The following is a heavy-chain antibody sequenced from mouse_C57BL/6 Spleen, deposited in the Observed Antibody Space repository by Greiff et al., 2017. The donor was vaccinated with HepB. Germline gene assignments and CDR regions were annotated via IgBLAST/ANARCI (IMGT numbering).Heavy chain of an antibody. CDR2: INPNNGGT. D-gene: IGHD2-3*01. V-gene: IGHV1-26*01. CDR1: GYTFTDYY. CDR3: ARTPPVYDGYYAVAY. J-gene: IGHJ3*01. Sequence: EVQLQQSGPELVKPGASVKISCKASGYTFTDYYMNWVKQSHGKSLEWIGDINPNNGGTSYNQKFKGKATLTVDKSSSTAYMELRSLTSEDSAVYYCARTPPVYDGYYAVAYWGQGTLVTVSA.